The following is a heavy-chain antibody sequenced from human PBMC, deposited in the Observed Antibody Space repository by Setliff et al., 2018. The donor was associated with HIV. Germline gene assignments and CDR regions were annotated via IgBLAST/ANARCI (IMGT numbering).Heavy chain of an antibody. CDR1: GGSFSGYY. D-gene: IGHD3-10*01. J-gene: IGHJ6*03. CDR2: IYTSGIT. CDR3: ARDRRGYYYGSGSCYMDV. V-gene: IGHV4-4*08. Sequence: PSETLSLTCAVYGGSFSGYYWSWIRQPPGKGLEWIGYIYTSGITDYNPSLKSRVTISGDTSKNQFSLKLSSVTAADTAVYYCARDRRGYYYGSGSCYMDVWGTGTTVTVSS.